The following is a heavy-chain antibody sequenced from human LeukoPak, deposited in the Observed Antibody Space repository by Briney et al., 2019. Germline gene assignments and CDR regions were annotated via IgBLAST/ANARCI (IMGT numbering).Heavy chain of an antibody. Sequence: GGSLRLSCAASGFTFSSYEMNWVRQAPGKGLEWVSYISSSGGAIYYADSVKGRFTISRDNAKNSLFLQMNSLRAEDTAVYYCARDHDDRGDAFEIWGQGTMVTVSS. V-gene: IGHV3-48*03. J-gene: IGHJ3*02. CDR3: ARDHDDRGDAFEI. CDR1: GFTFSSYE. D-gene: IGHD3-10*02. CDR2: ISSSGGAI.